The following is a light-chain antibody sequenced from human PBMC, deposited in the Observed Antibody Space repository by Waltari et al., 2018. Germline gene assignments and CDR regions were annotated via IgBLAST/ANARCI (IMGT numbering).Light chain of an antibody. CDR2: VGGTGRS. CDR1: RGHSTYI. V-gene: IGLV4-60*03. Sequence: QPVLTQSSSASPSLGSSVKLTCTLSRGHSTYIIAWHQQQPGKAPRFLMGVGGTGRSSRGGEGPVRFSGSSCGADRDLIISNLRSGDGADYICETWDINTPGVYGGGTKLTVL. CDR3: ETWDINTPGV. J-gene: IGLJ3*02.